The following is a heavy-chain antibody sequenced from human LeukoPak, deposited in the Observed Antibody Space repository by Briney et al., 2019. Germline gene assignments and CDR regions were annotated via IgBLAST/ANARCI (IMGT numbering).Heavy chain of an antibody. CDR2: IWYDGSNK. Sequence: GGSLRLSCAASGFTFSSYGMHWVRQAPGKGLEWVAVIWYDGSNKYYADSVKDRFTISRDNSKNALYLQMTSLRPEDSAVYYCVSPVFINYWGQGTLVTVSS. D-gene: IGHD1-14*01. J-gene: IGHJ4*01. V-gene: IGHV3-33*08. CDR1: GFTFSSYG. CDR3: VSPVFINY.